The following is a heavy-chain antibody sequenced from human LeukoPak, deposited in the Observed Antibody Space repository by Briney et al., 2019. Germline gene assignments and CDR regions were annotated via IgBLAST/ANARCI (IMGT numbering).Heavy chain of an antibody. V-gene: IGHV1-2*06. CDR2: INPNSGGT. CDR3: ARGRYYYDSSGYYSRDAFDI. J-gene: IGHJ3*02. CDR1: GYTFTGYY. D-gene: IGHD3-22*01. Sequence: GASVKVSCKASGYTFTGYYMHWVRQAPGQGLEWMGRINPNSGGTNYAQKFQGRVTMTRDTSISTAYMELSRLRSDDTAVYYCARGRYYYDSSGYYSRDAFDIWGQGTMVTVSS.